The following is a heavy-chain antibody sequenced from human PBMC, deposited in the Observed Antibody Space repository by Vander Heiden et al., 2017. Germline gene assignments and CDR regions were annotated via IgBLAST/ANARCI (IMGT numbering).Heavy chain of an antibody. D-gene: IGHD2-15*01. Sequence: EGRLVESGGRLIQAGGSLRLLRAAAGFTVSSNSTIWARQAPVKGLEWVSVIYSGGSTYYADSVKGRFTISRDNSKNTLYLQMNSLRAEDTAVYYCARGKGYCSGGSCYPFYYGMDVWGQGTTVTVSS. V-gene: IGHV3-53*01. CDR3: ARGKGYCSGGSCYPFYYGMDV. CDR2: IYSGGST. J-gene: IGHJ6*02. CDR1: GFTVSSNS.